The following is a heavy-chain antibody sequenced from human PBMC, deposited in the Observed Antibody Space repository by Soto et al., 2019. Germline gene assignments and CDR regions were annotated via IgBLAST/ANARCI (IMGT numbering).Heavy chain of an antibody. J-gene: IGHJ4*02. CDR2: ISAYDGST. Sequence: VQLVQSGPEVRKSGASVKVSCKASGYTFTSYAISWVRQAPGQGLECMGWISAYDGSTQYAQKFRCRVTMTTDTSANTAYMELRNLRSDDTAVYYCARDRWAAAAAALGSPFDYWGQGTRVTVSS. V-gene: IGHV1-18*01. CDR3: ARDRWAAAAAALGSPFDY. CDR1: GYTFTSYA. D-gene: IGHD6-13*01.